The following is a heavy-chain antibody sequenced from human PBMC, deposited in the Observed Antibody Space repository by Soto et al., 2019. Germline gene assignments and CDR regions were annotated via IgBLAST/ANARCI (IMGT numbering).Heavy chain of an antibody. Sequence: EVHLLESGGGLVQPGGSLRLSCAASGFTFSNYAMSWVRQAPGKGLEWVSTIISGGNTYYADSVKGRFTISRDNSENTLYLQMNSLRAEDTAVYYCAKAFYSSDRGEVFDYWGQGTLVTVSS. V-gene: IGHV3-23*01. CDR2: IISGGNT. D-gene: IGHD6-19*01. CDR1: GFTFSNYA. J-gene: IGHJ4*02. CDR3: AKAFYSSDRGEVFDY.